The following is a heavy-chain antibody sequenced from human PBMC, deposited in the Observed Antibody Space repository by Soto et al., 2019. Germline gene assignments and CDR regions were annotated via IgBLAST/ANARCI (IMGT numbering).Heavy chain of an antibody. V-gene: IGHV3-33*01. CDR1: GFTFSSYG. Sequence: GGSLRLSCAASGFTFSSYGMHWVRQAPGKGLEWVAVIWYDGSNKYYADSVKGRFTISRDNSKNTLYLQMNSLRADDTAVYYCASAVRGAHFDYWGRGTLVTVSS. CDR3: ASAVRGAHFDY. J-gene: IGHJ4*02. D-gene: IGHD3-10*01. CDR2: IWYDGSNK.